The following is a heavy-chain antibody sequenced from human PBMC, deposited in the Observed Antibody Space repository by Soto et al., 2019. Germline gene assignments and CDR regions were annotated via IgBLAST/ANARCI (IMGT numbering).Heavy chain of an antibody. J-gene: IGHJ4*02. CDR3: AGGLYYDFWSGYWALNY. V-gene: IGHV4-34*01. Sequence: PSETLSLTCAVYGGSFSGYYWSWIRQPPGKGLEWIGEINHSGSTNYNPSLKSRVTISVDTSKNQFSLKLNSVTAADTAVYYCAGGLYYDFWSGYWALNYWGQGTLVTVSS. D-gene: IGHD3-3*01. CDR1: GGSFSGYY. CDR2: INHSGST.